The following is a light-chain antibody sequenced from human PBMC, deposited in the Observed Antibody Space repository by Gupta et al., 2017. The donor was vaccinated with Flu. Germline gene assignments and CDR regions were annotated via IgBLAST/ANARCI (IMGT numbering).Light chain of an antibody. J-gene: IGLJ3*02. CDR2: KVT. V-gene: IGLV2-14*01. Sequence: SNTISCTGTSSDVGGYNYVSWYQQHPGKAPKLIIYKVTDRPSGVSNRFSGSKSGNTASLTISGLQAEDEADYYCSSYTTSSTWVFGGGTRLTVL. CDR1: SSDVGGYNY. CDR3: SSYTTSSTWV.